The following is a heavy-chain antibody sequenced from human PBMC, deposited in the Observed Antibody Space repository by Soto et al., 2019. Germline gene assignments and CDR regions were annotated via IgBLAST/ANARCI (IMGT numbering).Heavy chain of an antibody. CDR2: VNNDGTDT. CDR3: ARGGLQHALDV. V-gene: IGHV3-74*03. CDR1: GFTFSSFA. J-gene: IGHJ6*02. Sequence: EVQLLESGGGLVQPGGSLRLSCAASGFTFSSFAMSWVRQAPGKGLEWVSRVNNDGTDTTHADSVKGRFTISRDNAENTLYLQMNSLRAEDTAVYYCARGGLQHALDVWGQGSTVTVSS. D-gene: IGHD6-13*01.